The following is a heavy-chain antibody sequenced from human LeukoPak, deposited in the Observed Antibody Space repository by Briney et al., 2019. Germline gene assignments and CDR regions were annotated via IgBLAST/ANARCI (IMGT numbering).Heavy chain of an antibody. CDR3: ARGSSSPFDH. CDR1: GFTFDDFG. D-gene: IGHD6-6*01. Sequence: GGSLRLSCAASGFTFDDFGMSWVRQAPGKGLEWVSGINWNGDSTGYADSVKGRFTISRDNAKNSLYLQMNSLRAEGTALYHCARGSSSPFDHWGQGTLVTVSS. V-gene: IGHV3-20*01. J-gene: IGHJ4*02. CDR2: INWNGDST.